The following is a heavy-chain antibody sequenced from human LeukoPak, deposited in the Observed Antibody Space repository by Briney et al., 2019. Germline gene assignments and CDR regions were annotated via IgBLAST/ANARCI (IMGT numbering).Heavy chain of an antibody. CDR2: ISGSGGST. V-gene: IGHV3-23*01. D-gene: IGHD3-9*01. CDR1: GFPFSSYA. J-gene: IGHJ4*02. CDR3: AKEANILTGYYLGEFDY. Sequence: GGSLRLSCAASGFPFSSYAMSWVRQAPGKGLEWVSAISGSGGSTYYADSVKGRFTISRDNSKNTLYLQMNSLRAEDTAVYYCAKEANILTGYYLGEFDYWGQGTLVTVSS.